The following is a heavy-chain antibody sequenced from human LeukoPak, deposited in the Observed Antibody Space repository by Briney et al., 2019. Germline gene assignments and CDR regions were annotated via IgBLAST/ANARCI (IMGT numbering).Heavy chain of an antibody. J-gene: IGHJ4*02. CDR1: GFTFSTYA. D-gene: IGHD2-2*01. Sequence: GGSLRLSCAASGFTFSTYAMTWVRQAPGKGLEWVSAISGNGGSTYSSDSVKGRFTISRDNSKNTLYLQMNSLTAEDTAVYYCARGPVVPSATYFFDYWGQGTLVVVSS. V-gene: IGHV3-23*01. CDR3: ARGPVVPSATYFFDY. CDR2: ISGNGGST.